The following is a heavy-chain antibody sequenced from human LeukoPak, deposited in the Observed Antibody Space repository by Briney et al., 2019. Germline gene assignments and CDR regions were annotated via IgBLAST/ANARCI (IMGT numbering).Heavy chain of an antibody. V-gene: IGHV3-23*01. J-gene: IGHJ3*02. Sequence: GGSLRLSCATSGFTFSNYAMSWVRQAPGKGLEWVSAISASGDSTYYADSVKGRFTISRDNSKNMLYLQMNSLRAEDTAVYYCANPTPPGAFDIWGQGTMVTVSS. CDR2: ISASGDST. CDR3: ANPTPPGAFDI. CDR1: GFTFSNYA. D-gene: IGHD7-27*01.